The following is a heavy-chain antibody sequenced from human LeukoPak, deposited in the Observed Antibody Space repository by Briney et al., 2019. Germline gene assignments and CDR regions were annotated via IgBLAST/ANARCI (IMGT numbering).Heavy chain of an antibody. CDR2: VSYDGGDK. D-gene: IGHD3-22*01. CDR3: AKDWNYYDTSVPFYYYYMEV. J-gene: IGHJ6*03. CDR1: GFTFSVYG. V-gene: IGHV3-30*18. Sequence: TGGSLRLSCAASGFTFSVYGMHWVRQAPGKGLEWVAVVSYDGGDKYYSDSVEGRFSISRDNSKNTVYLQMSSLRAEDTAVYFCAKDWNYYDTSVPFYYYYMEVWGKGTTVTVSS.